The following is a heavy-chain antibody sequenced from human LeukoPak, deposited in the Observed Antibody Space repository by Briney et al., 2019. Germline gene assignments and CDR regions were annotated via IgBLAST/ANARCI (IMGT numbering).Heavy chain of an antibody. J-gene: IGHJ4*02. Sequence: PSETLSLTCTVSGGSISSYYWSWIRQPAGKGLEWIGRIYTSGSTNYNPSLKSRVTMSVDTSKNQFSLKLSPVTAADTAVYYCASSYSSSSGLVFDCWGQGTLVTVSS. CDR3: ASSYSSSSGLVFDC. V-gene: IGHV4-4*07. CDR1: GGSISSYY. CDR2: IYTSGST. D-gene: IGHD6-6*01.